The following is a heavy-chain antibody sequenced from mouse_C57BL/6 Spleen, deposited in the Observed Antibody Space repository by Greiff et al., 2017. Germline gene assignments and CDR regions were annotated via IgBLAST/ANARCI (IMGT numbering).Heavy chain of an antibody. CDR1: GYSITSGYY. V-gene: IGHV3-6*01. J-gene: IGHJ2*01. Sequence: VQLQQPGPGLVKPSQSLSLSCSVTGYSITSGYYWNWIRQFPGNKLEWMGYISYDGSNNSNPSLNNRISITRDTSQNQFFLRLHSVTTDDTTTYYCARGGFITTVVTTRRLDYWGQGTTRTVSS. CDR2: ISYDGSN. CDR3: ARGGFITTVVTTRRLDY. D-gene: IGHD1-1*01.